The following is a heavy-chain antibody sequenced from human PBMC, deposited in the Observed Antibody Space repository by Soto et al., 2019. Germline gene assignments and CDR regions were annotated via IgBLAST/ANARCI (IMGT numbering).Heavy chain of an antibody. CDR3: AKEADILTGYSGGYFDY. D-gene: IGHD3-9*01. CDR1: GFTFSSYA. J-gene: IGHJ4*02. Sequence: LRLSCAASGFTFSSYAMSWVRQAPGKGLEWVSAISGSGGSTYYADSVKGRFTISRDNSKNTLYLQMNSLRAEDTAVYYCAKEADILTGYSGGYFDYWGQGTLVTVSS. CDR2: ISGSGGST. V-gene: IGHV3-23*01.